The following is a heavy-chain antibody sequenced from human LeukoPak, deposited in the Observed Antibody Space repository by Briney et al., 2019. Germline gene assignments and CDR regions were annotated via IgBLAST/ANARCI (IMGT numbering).Heavy chain of an antibody. CDR3: ARDPGWFGELIDY. D-gene: IGHD3-10*01. CDR2: IWYDGSNK. CDR1: GFTFSSYG. Sequence: PGGSLRLSCAASGFTFSSYGMHWVRQAPGKGLEWVAVIWYDGSNKYYADSVKGRFTISRDNSKNTLYLQMNSLRAEDTAVYYCARDPGWFGELIDYWGQGTLVTVSP. V-gene: IGHV3-33*01. J-gene: IGHJ4*02.